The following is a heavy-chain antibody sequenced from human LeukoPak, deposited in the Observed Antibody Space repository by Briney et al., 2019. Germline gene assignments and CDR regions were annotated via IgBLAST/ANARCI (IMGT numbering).Heavy chain of an antibody. Sequence: GGSLRLSCTFSGFTFSRYEMNWVRQAPGKGLEWVSTITGSGGNTYYADSVKGRFTIPRDNSKNTLYLQMSSLRAEDTAVYYCAKRGYSSSWTAFDYWGQGTLVTVSS. CDR3: AKRGYSSSWTAFDY. D-gene: IGHD6-13*01. CDR2: ITGSGGNT. J-gene: IGHJ4*02. V-gene: IGHV3-23*01. CDR1: GFTFSRYE.